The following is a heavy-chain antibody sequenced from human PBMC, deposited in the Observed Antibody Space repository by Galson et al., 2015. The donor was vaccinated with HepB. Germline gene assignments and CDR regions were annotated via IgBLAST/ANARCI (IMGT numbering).Heavy chain of an antibody. D-gene: IGHD6-13*01. CDR1: GYTFTSYG. Sequence: QSGAEVKKPGESLKISCKASGYTFTSYGMNWVRQAPGQGLEWMGWINTNTGNPTYAQAFTGRFVFSLDTSVNTAYLQISSLKAEDTAVYYCAREEVPQQLDYWGQGTLVTVSS. J-gene: IGHJ4*02. CDR3: AREEVPQQLDY. CDR2: INTNTGNP. V-gene: IGHV7-4-1*02.